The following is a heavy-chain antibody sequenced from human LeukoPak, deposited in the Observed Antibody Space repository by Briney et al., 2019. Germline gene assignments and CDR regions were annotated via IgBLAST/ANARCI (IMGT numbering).Heavy chain of an antibody. CDR1: GYTFTGYY. D-gene: IGHD6-13*01. CDR2: INPNSGGT. V-gene: IGHV1-2*02. Sequence: ASVKVSCKASGYTFTGYYMHWVRQAPGQGLEWMGWINPNSGGTNYAQKFQGRVTMTRDTSISAVYMEMSRLTYDDTAVYYCARGPGSATADGLGWFDPWGQGTLVTVSS. J-gene: IGHJ5*02. CDR3: ARGPGSATADGLGWFDP.